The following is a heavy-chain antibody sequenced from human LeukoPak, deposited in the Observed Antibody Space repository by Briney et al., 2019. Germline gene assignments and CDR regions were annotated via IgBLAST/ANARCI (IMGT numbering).Heavy chain of an antibody. Sequence: GGSLRLSCAASEFTFNRYWMSWVRQAPGKGLEWVANIKHDGSEAHYVDSVKGRFTISRDNAKNSLSLQMNSLNVDDTGVYFCTRDALFGSGRTHLDFWSQGTLVSVFS. D-gene: IGHD3-10*01. V-gene: IGHV3-7*04. CDR1: EFTFNRYW. J-gene: IGHJ4*02. CDR3: TRDALFGSGRTHLDF. CDR2: IKHDGSEA.